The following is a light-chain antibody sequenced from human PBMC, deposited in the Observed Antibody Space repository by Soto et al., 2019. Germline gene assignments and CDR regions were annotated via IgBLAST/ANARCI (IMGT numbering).Light chain of an antibody. Sequence: QSALTQPRSVSGSPGQSVTISCTGASSDVGGYNFVSWYQQHPGKAPKLMNYDVSKRPSGVPDRFSGSKSGNTASLTISGFQAEDEADYPCCSYARSSWVFGGGTKLTVL. J-gene: IGLJ3*02. CDR3: CSYARSSWV. V-gene: IGLV2-11*01. CDR2: DVS. CDR1: SSDVGGYNF.